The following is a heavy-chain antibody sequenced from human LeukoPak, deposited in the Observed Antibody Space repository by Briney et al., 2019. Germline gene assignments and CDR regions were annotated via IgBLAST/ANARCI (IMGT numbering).Heavy chain of an antibody. V-gene: IGHV4-39*07. D-gene: IGHD2-15*01. J-gene: IGHJ4*01. CDR3: ARDRDVDDFDY. CDR1: GDSISSSRSY. Sequence: SETLSLTCTVSGDSISSSRSYWGWIRQPPGKGLEWIGSIYYTGNTYYNTSLKSRVTISIDTSKNQLSLKLNSVTAADTAMYHCARDRDVDDFDYWGRGTLVIVSS. CDR2: IYYTGNT.